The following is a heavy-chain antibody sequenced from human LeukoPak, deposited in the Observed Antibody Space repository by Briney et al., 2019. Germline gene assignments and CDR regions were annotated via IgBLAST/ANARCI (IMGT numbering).Heavy chain of an antibody. CDR3: TRRPYYYDSSGYVTGIDY. J-gene: IGHJ4*02. D-gene: IGHD3-22*01. V-gene: IGHV3-73*01. Sequence: GGSLRLSCAASGFTFSGSAMHWVRQASGKGLEWVGRIRSKANSYATAYAASVKGRFTISRDDSKNTAYLQMNSLKTEDTAVYYCTRRPYYYDSSGYVTGIDYWGRGTLVTVSS. CDR2: IRSKANSYAT. CDR1: GFTFSGSA.